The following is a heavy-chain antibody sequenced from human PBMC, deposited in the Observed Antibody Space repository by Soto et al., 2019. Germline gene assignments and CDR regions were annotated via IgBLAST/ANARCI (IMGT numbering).Heavy chain of an antibody. CDR2: IYYSGST. J-gene: IGHJ4*02. CDR3: ARTSDSSGYYLYYFDY. Sequence: SETLSLTCTVSGGSISSGGYYWSWIRQHPGKGLEWIGYIYYSGSTYYNPPLKSRVTISVDTSKNQFSLKLSSVTAADTAVYYCARTSDSSGYYLYYFDYWGQGTLVTVSS. V-gene: IGHV4-31*03. D-gene: IGHD3-22*01. CDR1: GGSISSGGYY.